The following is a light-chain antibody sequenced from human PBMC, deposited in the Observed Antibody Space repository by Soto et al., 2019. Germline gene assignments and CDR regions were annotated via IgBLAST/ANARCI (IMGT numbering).Light chain of an antibody. CDR2: LNSDGSH. CDR1: SGHNNYA. J-gene: IGLJ2*01. V-gene: IGLV4-69*01. CDR3: QTWGTAIHDVV. Sequence: QLVLTQSPSASASLGASVKLTYTLSSGHNNYAIAWHQQQPEKGPRFLMKLNSDGSHSKGAGIPDRFSGSSSGAERHLTISSLQSEDEADYYCQTWGTAIHDVVFGGGTKLTVL.